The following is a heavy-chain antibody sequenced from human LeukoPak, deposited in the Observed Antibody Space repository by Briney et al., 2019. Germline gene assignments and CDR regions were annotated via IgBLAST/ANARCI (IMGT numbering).Heavy chain of an antibody. D-gene: IGHD7-27*01. CDR1: GGSISSSSCY. CDR2: MFYNGIT. Sequence: SETLSLTCPVSGGSISSSSCYWGWIRQPPGKGLEWIGSMFYNGITYYNPSLKSRVIISVDTSKNQFSLKLSSVTAADTAVYYCASLNWGSGWFDPWGQGTLVTVSS. V-gene: IGHV4-39*01. CDR3: ASLNWGSGWFDP. J-gene: IGHJ5*02.